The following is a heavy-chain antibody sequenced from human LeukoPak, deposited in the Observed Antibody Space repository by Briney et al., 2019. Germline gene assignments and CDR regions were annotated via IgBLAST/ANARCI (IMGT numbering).Heavy chain of an antibody. D-gene: IGHD4-17*01. V-gene: IGHV3-23*01. J-gene: IGHJ1*01. CDR2: ISASGLTT. CDR1: GFTVSINY. CDR3: AKATSTVSQFLQH. Sequence: GGSLRLSCAASGFTVSINYMNWVRQAPGQGLEWVSGISASGLTTYYADSVKGRATISRDNSKNTLYLQMNSLRGDDTAVYYCAKATSTVSQFLQHWGPGTLVTVSS.